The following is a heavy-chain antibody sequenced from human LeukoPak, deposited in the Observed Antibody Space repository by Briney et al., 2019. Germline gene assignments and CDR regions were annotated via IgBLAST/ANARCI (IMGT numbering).Heavy chain of an antibody. CDR3: AKDEQWLGYFDY. Sequence: PGGSLRLSCAASGFTFDDYAMHWVRHAPGKGLEWVSAISGSGGSTYYADSVKGRFTISRDNSKNTLYLQMNSLRAEDTAVYYRAKDEQWLGYFDYWGQGTLVTVSS. CDR1: GFTFDDYA. D-gene: IGHD6-19*01. CDR2: ISGSGGST. V-gene: IGHV3-23*01. J-gene: IGHJ4*02.